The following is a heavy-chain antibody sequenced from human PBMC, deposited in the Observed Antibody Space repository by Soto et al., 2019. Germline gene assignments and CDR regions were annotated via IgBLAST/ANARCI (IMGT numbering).Heavy chain of an antibody. CDR3: TTGWLQLRLFHAFDY. Sequence: PGGSLRLSCTASGFTLGDYAMSWFRQAPGKGLEWVGFIRSKAYGGTTEYAASVKGRFTISRDDSKSIAYLQMNSLKTEDTAVYYCTTGWLQLRLFHAFDYWGQGTLVTVSS. D-gene: IGHD5-12*01. V-gene: IGHV3-49*03. J-gene: IGHJ4*02. CDR2: IRSKAYGGTT. CDR1: GFTLGDYA.